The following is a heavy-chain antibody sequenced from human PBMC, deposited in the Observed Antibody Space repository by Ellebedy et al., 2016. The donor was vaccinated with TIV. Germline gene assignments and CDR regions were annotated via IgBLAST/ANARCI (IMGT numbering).Heavy chain of an antibody. CDR1: GYTFTSYD. CDR3: ARVYGSGSYLYYYYGMDV. CDR2: MNPNSGNT. J-gene: IGHJ6*02. Sequence: AASVKVSCKASGYTFTSYDINWMRQATGQGLEWMGWMNPNSGNTGYAQKFQGRVTITRNTSISTAYMELSSLRSEDTAVYYCARVYGSGSYLYYYYGMDVWGQGTTVTVSS. V-gene: IGHV1-8*03. D-gene: IGHD3-10*01.